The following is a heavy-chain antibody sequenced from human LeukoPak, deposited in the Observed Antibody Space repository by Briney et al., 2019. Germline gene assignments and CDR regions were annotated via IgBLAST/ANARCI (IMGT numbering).Heavy chain of an antibody. Sequence: PGGSLRLSCAASGFTFSSYWMSWVRQAPGKGLEWVANIKQEGSEKYYVDSVKGRFTISRDKGKNSLYLQMNSLRAEDTAVYYCARDQRSIQLWLQDYWGQGTLVTVSS. D-gene: IGHD5-18*01. CDR2: IKQEGSEK. J-gene: IGHJ4*02. CDR3: ARDQRSIQLWLQDY. V-gene: IGHV3-7*01. CDR1: GFTFSSYW.